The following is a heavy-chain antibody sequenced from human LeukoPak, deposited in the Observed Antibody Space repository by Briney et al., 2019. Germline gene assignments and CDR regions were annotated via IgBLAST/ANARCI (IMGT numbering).Heavy chain of an antibody. J-gene: IGHJ4*02. D-gene: IGHD3-22*01. V-gene: IGHV3-30*04. CDR3: AGGPYDSSGYFDY. CDR1: GFTFSSYA. CDR2: ISYDGNNK. Sequence: PGRSLRLSCAASGFTFSSYAMHWVRQAPGKGLEWVAVISYDGNNKYYGDSVKGRFTISRDNSKNTLYLQMNSLRVEDTAVYYCAGGPYDSSGYFDYWGQGTLVTVSS.